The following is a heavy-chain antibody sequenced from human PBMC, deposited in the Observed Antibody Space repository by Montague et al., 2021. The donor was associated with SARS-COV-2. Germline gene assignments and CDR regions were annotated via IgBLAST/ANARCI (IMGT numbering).Heavy chain of an antibody. Sequence: PALVKPTQTLTLTCTFSGFSLSTSGMCVSWIRQPPGKALEWLARIDWDDDKYYSTSLKTRLTISKDTSKNQVVLTMTNMDPVDTATYYCARIRDGSGMGFDYWGQGTMVTVSS. CDR1: GFSLSTSGMC. J-gene: IGHJ4*02. CDR2: IDWDDDK. D-gene: IGHD3-10*01. CDR3: ARIRDGSGMGFDY. V-gene: IGHV2-70*11.